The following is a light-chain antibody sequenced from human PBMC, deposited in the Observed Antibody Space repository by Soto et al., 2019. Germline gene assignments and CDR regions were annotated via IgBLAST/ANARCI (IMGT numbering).Light chain of an antibody. CDR2: EGS. CDR1: SSDVGSYNL. J-gene: IGLJ2*01. V-gene: IGLV2-23*01. Sequence: QSALTQPASVSGSPGQSITISSTGTSSDVGSYNLVSWYQLHPGKAPKLMIYEGSKRPSGVSNRFSGSKSGNTASLTISGLQAEDEADYYCCSYAGSSTYVVFGGGTKLTVL. CDR3: CSYAGSSTYVV.